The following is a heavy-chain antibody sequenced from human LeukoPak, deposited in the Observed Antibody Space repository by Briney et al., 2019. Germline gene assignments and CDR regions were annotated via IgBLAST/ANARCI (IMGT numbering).Heavy chain of an antibody. V-gene: IGHV3-7*05. CDR1: GFTFRNYW. CDR3: AANGGPFDF. D-gene: IGHD4-23*01. CDR2: IKQEGSEK. J-gene: IGHJ4*02. Sequence: AGGSLRLSCAASGFTFRNYWMSWVRQAPGKGLEFVANIKQEGSEKYYLDSVKGRFTISRDNAKNSLYLQMNGLRAEDTAVYYCAANGGPFDFWGQGTLVTVSA.